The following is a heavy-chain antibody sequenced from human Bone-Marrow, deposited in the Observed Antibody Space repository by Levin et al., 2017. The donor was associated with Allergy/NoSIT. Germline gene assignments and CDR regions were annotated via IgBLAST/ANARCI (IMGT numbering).Heavy chain of an antibody. Sequence: GASVKVSCKASGYTFTIYGISWVRQAPGQGLEWMGWISAYNGNTNYAQKLQGRVTMTTDTSTSTANMELRSLRSDDTAVYYCAGGGRLRYFDWLLAAPPFYYYDGMDVWGQGTTVTVSS. CDR3: AGGGRLRYFDWLLAAPPFYYYDGMDV. CDR1: GYTFTIYG. CDR2: ISAYNGNT. D-gene: IGHD3-9*01. J-gene: IGHJ6*02. V-gene: IGHV1-18*01.